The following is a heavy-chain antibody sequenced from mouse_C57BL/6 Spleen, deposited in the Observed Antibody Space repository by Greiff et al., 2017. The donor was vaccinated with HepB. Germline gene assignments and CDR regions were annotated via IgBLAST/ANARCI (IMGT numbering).Heavy chain of an antibody. V-gene: IGHV5-4*01. D-gene: IGHD2-4*01. CDR2: ISDGGSYT. CDR3: ARSPNDYDEDSFAY. CDR1: GFTFSSYA. Sequence: EVHLVESGGGLVKPGGSLKLSCAASGFTFSSYAMSWVRQTPEKRLEWVATISDGGSYTYYPDNVKGRFTISRDNAKNNLYLQMSHLKSEDTAMYYCARSPNDYDEDSFAYWGQGTLVTVSA. J-gene: IGHJ3*01.